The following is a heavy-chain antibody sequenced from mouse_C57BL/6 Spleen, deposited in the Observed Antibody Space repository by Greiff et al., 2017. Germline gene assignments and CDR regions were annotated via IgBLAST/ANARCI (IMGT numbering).Heavy chain of an antibody. J-gene: IGHJ4*01. CDR1: GFTFSSYA. Sequence: EVQLVESGGGLVKPGGSLKLSCAASGFTFSSYAMSWVRQTPEKRLEWVATISDGGSYTYYPDNVKGRFTISRDNAKNNLYLQMSHLKSEDTAMYYCARGGYYYGSSYRYAMDYWGQGTSVTVSS. V-gene: IGHV5-4*01. CDR3: ARGGYYYGSSYRYAMDY. CDR2: ISDGGSYT. D-gene: IGHD1-1*01.